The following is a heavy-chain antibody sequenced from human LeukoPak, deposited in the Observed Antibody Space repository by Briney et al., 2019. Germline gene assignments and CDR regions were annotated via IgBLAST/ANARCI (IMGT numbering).Heavy chain of an antibody. CDR2: IYYTGST. V-gene: IGHV4-59*08. CDR3: ARHGSGSFPHDY. J-gene: IGHJ4*02. D-gene: IGHD3-10*01. Sequence: PSETLSLTCTVSGGSISSYFWSWIRQPPGKGLEWIGYIYYTGSTYYNPSLKSRVTISLDTSKNQFSQKLSSVTAADTAVYFCARHGSGSFPHDYWGQGTLVTVSS. CDR1: GGSISSYF.